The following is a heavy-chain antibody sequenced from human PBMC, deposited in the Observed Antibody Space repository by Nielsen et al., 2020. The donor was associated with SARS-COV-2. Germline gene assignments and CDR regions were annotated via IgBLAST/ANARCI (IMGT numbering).Heavy chain of an antibody. D-gene: IGHD5-24*01. CDR2: INPKSGGT. CDR3: APTRIRDGYNYHFDY. Sequence: ASVKVSCKASGYTFTGYYIHWVRQAPGQGLEWMGWINPKSGGTKYAQKFQGRVTMTRDTSITTAYMEVSRLKFDDTAVYYCAPTRIRDGYNYHFDYWGQGTLVTVSS. J-gene: IGHJ4*02. V-gene: IGHV1-2*02. CDR1: GYTFTGYY.